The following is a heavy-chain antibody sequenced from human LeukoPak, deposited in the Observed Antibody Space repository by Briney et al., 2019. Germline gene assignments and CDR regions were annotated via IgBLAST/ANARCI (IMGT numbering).Heavy chain of an antibody. D-gene: IGHD6-19*01. J-gene: IGHJ4*02. CDR2: IYPGDSDT. CDR3: ARPIAVAGVYYFDS. CDR1: GYSFTSYW. Sequence: GESLKISCKGSGYSFTSYWIGWVRQMPGKGLEWMGIIYPGDSDTTYSPSFQGQVTISADKSITTAYLQWSSLKASDTAMYYCARPIAVAGVYYFDSWGQGTLVTVSS. V-gene: IGHV5-51*01.